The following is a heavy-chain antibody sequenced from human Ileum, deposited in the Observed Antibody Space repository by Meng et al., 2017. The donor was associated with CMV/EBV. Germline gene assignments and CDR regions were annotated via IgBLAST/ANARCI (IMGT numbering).Heavy chain of an antibody. V-gene: IGHV4-28*01. Sequence: QVWLQDSGPGLVKPSDTLALTCAVSGYSINSSHWWGWIRQPPGKGLAWIGYIYYSGSTYYNPSLKSRVTMSVDTSKNQFSLKLSSVTAVDTAVYYCARAAARGVPVDFWGQGMLVTVSS. CDR2: IYYSGST. CDR1: GYSINSSHW. D-gene: IGHD3-10*01. J-gene: IGHJ4*02. CDR3: ARAAARGVPVDF.